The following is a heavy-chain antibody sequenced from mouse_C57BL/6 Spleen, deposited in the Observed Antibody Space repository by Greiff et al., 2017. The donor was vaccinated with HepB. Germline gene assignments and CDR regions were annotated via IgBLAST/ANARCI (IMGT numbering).Heavy chain of an antibody. V-gene: IGHV1-69*01. CDR2: IDPSDSYT. CDR3: ARAGEVYYGNYGDY. D-gene: IGHD2-1*01. CDR1: GYTFTSYW. Sequence: QVQLQQSGAELVMPGASVKLSCKASGYTFTSYWMHWVKQRPGQGLEWIGEIDPSDSYTNYNQKFKGKSTLTVDKSSSTAYMQLSSLTSEDSAVYYCARAGEVYYGNYGDYWGQGTTLTVSS. J-gene: IGHJ2*01.